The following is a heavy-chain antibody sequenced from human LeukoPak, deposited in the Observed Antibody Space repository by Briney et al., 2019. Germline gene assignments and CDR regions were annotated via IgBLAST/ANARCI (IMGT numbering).Heavy chain of an antibody. J-gene: IGHJ4*02. D-gene: IGHD6-19*01. CDR1: GFTFSSYA. CDR2: ISYDGSNK. CDR3: AKDGSSGWCFDY. Sequence: PGGSLRLSCAASGFTFSSYAMHWVRQAPGKGLEWVAVISYDGSNKYYADSVKGRFTISRDNSKNTLYLQMNSLRAEDTAVYYCAKDGSSGWCFDYWGQGTLVTVSS. V-gene: IGHV3-30*18.